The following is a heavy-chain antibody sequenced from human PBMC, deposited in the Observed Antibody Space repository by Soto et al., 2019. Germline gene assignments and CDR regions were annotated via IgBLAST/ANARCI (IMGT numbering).Heavy chain of an antibody. CDR3: ARDPRRLYSGYQISYFDY. D-gene: IGHD5-12*01. CDR2: ISWSTVGV. CDR1: GFTFGEYG. V-gene: IGHV3-9*01. J-gene: IGHJ4*02. Sequence: GGSLRLSCAASGFTFGEYGMHWVRQAPGKGLEWVSGISWSTVGVGYADSVKGRFTISRDNAKNSLYLQMNSLSVEDTAFYYCARDPRRLYSGYQISYFDYWGQGALVTVSS.